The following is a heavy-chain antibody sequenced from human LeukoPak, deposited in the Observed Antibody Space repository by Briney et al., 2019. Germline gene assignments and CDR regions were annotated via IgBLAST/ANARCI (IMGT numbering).Heavy chain of an antibody. D-gene: IGHD6-13*01. J-gene: IGHJ4*02. CDR2: INPNSGGT. CDR3: ARGSSDSSSWYVDY. Sequence: ASVTVSFKASGYTFTVYYMHWVRQAPGQGLEWMGWINPNSGGTNYAQKFQGRVTMTRDTSISTAYMELSRLRSDDTAVYYCARGSSDSSSWYVDYWGQGTLVTVSS. CDR1: GYTFTVYY. V-gene: IGHV1-2*02.